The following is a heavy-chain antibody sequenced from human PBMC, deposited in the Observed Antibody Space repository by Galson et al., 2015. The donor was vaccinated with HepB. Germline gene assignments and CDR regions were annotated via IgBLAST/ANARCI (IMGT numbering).Heavy chain of an antibody. J-gene: IGHJ4*02. D-gene: IGHD2-2*01. CDR1: GFTFSSYA. V-gene: IGHV3-30-3*01. CDR2: ISYDGSNK. Sequence: SLRLSCAASGFTFSSYAMHWVRQAPGKGLEWVAVISYDGSNKYYADSVKGRFTISRDNSKNTLYLQMNSLRAEDTAVYYCARDCSSSTSGGNFDYWGQGTLVTVSS. CDR3: ARDCSSSTSGGNFDY.